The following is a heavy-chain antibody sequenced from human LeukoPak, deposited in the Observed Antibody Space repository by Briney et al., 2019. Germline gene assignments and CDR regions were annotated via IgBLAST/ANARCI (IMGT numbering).Heavy chain of an antibody. Sequence: GGSLRLSCAASGFTFSSYGMHWVRQAPGKGLEWVAFIRYDGSNKYYADSVKGRFTISRDNSKNTLYLQMNSLRAEDTAVYYCATFYSSSSYFDYWGQGTLVTVSS. J-gene: IGHJ4*02. CDR3: ATFYSSSSYFDY. V-gene: IGHV3-30*02. CDR2: IRYDGSNK. CDR1: GFTFSSYG. D-gene: IGHD6-6*01.